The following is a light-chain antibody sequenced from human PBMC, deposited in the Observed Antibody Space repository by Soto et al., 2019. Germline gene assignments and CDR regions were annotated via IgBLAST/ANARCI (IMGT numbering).Light chain of an antibody. Sequence: QSVLTQPPSASGTPGQRVTISCSGSSSNIESNTVNWYRQLPGPAPKLLIYNNSQRPSGVPDRFSGSKSDTSASLAISGLQSEDEADYYCAAWDDSLNGVVFGGGTKLTVL. CDR2: NNS. CDR1: SSNIESNT. J-gene: IGLJ2*01. V-gene: IGLV1-44*01. CDR3: AAWDDSLNGVV.